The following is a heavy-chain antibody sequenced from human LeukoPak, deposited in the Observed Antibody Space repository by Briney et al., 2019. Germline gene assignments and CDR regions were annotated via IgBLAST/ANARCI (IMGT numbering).Heavy chain of an antibody. CDR1: GFTFDDYA. CDR2: ISWNSGSI. J-gene: IGHJ4*02. V-gene: IGHV3-9*01. D-gene: IGHD4-17*01. CDR3: AKEGHDFGFEY. Sequence: GRSLRLSCAASGFTFDDYAMHWVRQAPGKGLEWVSGISWNSGSIGYADSVKGRFTISRDNAKNSLYLQMNSLRAEDTALYYCAKEGHDFGFEYWGQGTLVTVPS.